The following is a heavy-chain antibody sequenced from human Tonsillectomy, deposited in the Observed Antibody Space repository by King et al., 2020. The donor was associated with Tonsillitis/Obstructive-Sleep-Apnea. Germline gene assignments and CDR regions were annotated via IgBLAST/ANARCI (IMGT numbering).Heavy chain of an antibody. CDR3: ARVGVGAN. CDR1: GFTFSSYG. Sequence: VQLVESGGGVVQPGRSLRLSCAASGFTFSSYGMHWVRQAPGKGLEWVAFIWSDGSNKYYADSVKGRFTISRDNSKNTLFLQINSLRAEYTAVYYCARVGVGANWGQGPLVTVSS. V-gene: IGHV3-33*01. J-gene: IGHJ4*02. D-gene: IGHD1-26*01. CDR2: IWSDGSNK.